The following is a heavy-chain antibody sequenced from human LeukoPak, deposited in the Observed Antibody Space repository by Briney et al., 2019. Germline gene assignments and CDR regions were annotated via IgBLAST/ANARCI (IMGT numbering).Heavy chain of an antibody. D-gene: IGHD2-2*02. V-gene: IGHV1-2*02. CDR1: GYKFTGYY. J-gene: IGHJ4*02. Sequence: GASVKVSCRASGYKFTGYYLHWVRQAPGQGLEWMGWINPNIGGTHYAQKFQGRVTMTRDTSISTAYMELSRLRSDDTAVYYCARLGYCSSTSCYREIYYFDYWGQGTLVTVSS. CDR2: INPNIGGT. CDR3: ARLGYCSSTSCYREIYYFDY.